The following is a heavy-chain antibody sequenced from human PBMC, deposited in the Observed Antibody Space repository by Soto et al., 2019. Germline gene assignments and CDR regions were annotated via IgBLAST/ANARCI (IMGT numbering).Heavy chain of an antibody. J-gene: IGHJ4*02. Sequence: DVQLLESGGGLVKPGGSLRLSCETSGFNFSDYSMSWVRQAPGEGLEWVSFISSSSSFIYNAESVEGRFSVSRDNARNLMYLEMRSLRVEDPAIYYCAKDCGSGDGFDSWGQGTLVAVSS. CDR1: GFNFSDYS. D-gene: IGHD3-10*01. CDR2: ISSSSSFI. CDR3: AKDCGSGDGFDS. V-gene: IGHV3-21*01.